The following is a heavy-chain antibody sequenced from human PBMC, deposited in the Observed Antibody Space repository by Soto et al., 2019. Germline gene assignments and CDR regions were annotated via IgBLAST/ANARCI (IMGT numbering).Heavy chain of an antibody. CDR1: GFIFSNYC. CDR3: ASAPPATLTTHYYFYLDV. D-gene: IGHD4-17*01. J-gene: IGHJ6*03. CDR2: ISSGGSTI. Sequence: GGSLRLSCAASGFIFSNYCMSWVRQAPGKGLEWVSYISSGGSTIYYADSVKGRFTISRDNAKNSLYLQMNSLRADDTAVYYCASAPPATLTTHYYFYLDVWGKGTTVTVSS. V-gene: IGHV3-48*01.